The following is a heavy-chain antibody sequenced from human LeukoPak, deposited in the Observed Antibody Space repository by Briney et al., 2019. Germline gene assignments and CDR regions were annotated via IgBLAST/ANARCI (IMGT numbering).Heavy chain of an antibody. D-gene: IGHD2-2*01. Sequence: GGSLRLSCAASGFTFSSYGMHWVRQAPGKGLEWVAVISYDGSNKYSADSVKGRFTISRDTSKSPLYLQLNSLTTADTAVYFCSASRPHYADYYGLDVWGHGTTVTVSS. CDR1: GFTFSSYG. J-gene: IGHJ6*02. V-gene: IGHV3-30*03. CDR2: ISYDGSNK. CDR3: SASRPHYADYYGLDV.